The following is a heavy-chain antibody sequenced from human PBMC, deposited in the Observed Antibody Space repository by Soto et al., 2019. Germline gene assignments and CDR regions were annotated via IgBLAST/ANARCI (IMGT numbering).Heavy chain of an antibody. J-gene: IGHJ6*02. CDR1: GGSLSSSSYY. CDR2: IYYSGNT. Sequence: SETLSLTCTVSGGSLSSSSYYWGWIRQPPGKGLEWIGTIYYSGNTYYNPSLKSRVTISVDTSKNRISLKLSSVTAADTAVYYCARHPGTAAAGTGYYYGMDVWGQGTTVTVSS. V-gene: IGHV4-39*01. CDR3: ARHPGTAAAGTGYYYGMDV. D-gene: IGHD6-13*01.